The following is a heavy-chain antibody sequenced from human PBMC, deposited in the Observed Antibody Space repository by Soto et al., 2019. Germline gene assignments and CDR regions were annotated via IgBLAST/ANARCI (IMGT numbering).Heavy chain of an antibody. CDR1: GGSISDYQ. CDR2: IYYSGRT. Sequence: QVQLQESGPGLVKPSETLSLTCSVSGGSISDYQWNWIRQPPGKGLEWIGYIYYSGRTNYNPSLKGRVTLSLGTSNKPFSPRLRSVTGADTGVYYCARMRGLGEISPYFDYWGQGTLVTVSS. D-gene: IGHD3-16*02. V-gene: IGHV4-59*01. J-gene: IGHJ4*02. CDR3: ARMRGLGEISPYFDY.